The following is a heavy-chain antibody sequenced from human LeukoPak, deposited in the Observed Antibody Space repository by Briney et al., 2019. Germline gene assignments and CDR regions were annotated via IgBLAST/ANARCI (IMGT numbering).Heavy chain of an antibody. CDR3: ARDAYSSGWYPEYFQH. Sequence: GESLKISCKGSGYSFTSYWLGWVRQMPGKGLEWMGIIYPGDSDTRYSPSFQGQVTISADKSISTAYLQWSSLKASDTAVYYCARDAYSSGWYPEYFQHWGQGTLVTVSS. V-gene: IGHV5-51*01. CDR1: GYSFTSYW. D-gene: IGHD6-19*01. CDR2: IYPGDSDT. J-gene: IGHJ1*01.